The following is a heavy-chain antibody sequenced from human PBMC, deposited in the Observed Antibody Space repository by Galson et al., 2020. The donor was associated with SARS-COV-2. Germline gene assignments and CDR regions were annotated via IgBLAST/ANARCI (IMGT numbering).Heavy chain of an antibody. CDR1: GFTFSTYG. CDR3: VKDRADGYDFGGDY. J-gene: IGHJ4*02. D-gene: IGHD5-12*01. Sequence: GGSLRLSCAASGFTFSTYGMHWVRQAPGKGLEWVAVISHDGSTTFYVDSVKGRFTISRDNSKNTLYLHMKSLTTEDTAVYFCVKDRADGYDFGGDYWGRGTLSPSPQ. CDR2: ISHDGSTT. V-gene: IGHV3-30*18.